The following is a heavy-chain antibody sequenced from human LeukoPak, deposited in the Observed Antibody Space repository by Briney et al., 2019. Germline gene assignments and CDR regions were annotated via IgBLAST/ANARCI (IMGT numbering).Heavy chain of an antibody. J-gene: IGHJ5*02. V-gene: IGHV1-18*01. Sequence: GASVKFSCKASVYTFTSYGISWVRQAPGQGLEWMGWISAYNGNTNYAQKLQGRVTMTTDTSTSTAYMELRSLRSDDTAVYYCAREDLAAAGTRFDPWGQGTLVTVSS. D-gene: IGHD6-13*01. CDR1: VYTFTSYG. CDR2: ISAYNGNT. CDR3: AREDLAAAGTRFDP.